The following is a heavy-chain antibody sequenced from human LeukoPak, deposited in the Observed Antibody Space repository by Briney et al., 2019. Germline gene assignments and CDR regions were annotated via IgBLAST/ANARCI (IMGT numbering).Heavy chain of an antibody. CDR3: ARYDYTFLYDTFDV. CDR1: GGSIISNSYF. D-gene: IGHD4-11*01. J-gene: IGHJ3*01. V-gene: IGHV4-61*02. Sequence: RASETLSLTCTVSGGSIISNSYFWSWIRQPAGKGLEWIGRIYSSGSTNYNPSLESRVTISVDTSKNQFSLKLNSVTAADTAVYYCARYDYTFLYDTFDVWGQGTMVTVS. CDR2: IYSSGST.